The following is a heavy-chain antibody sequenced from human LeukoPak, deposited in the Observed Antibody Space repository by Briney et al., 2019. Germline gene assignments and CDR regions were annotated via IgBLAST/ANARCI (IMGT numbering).Heavy chain of an antibody. CDR2: IRVYNGNT. Sequence: VASVKVSCKASGYTFTSYGINWVRQAPGQGLEWMGWIRVYNGNTIYAQKLQGRVTMTTDTSTSTAYMELRSLRSDDTAVYYCARSPGGRSGYYMDVWGKGTTLTVSS. V-gene: IGHV1-18*01. CDR1: GYTFTSYG. J-gene: IGHJ6*03. CDR3: ARSPGGRSGYYMDV. D-gene: IGHD2-15*01.